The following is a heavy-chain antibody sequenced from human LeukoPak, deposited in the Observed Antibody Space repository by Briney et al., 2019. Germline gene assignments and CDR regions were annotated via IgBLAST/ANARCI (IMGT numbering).Heavy chain of an antibody. J-gene: IGHJ4*02. CDR2: IYTSGNT. V-gene: IGHV4-4*07. CDR3: ARDLYYYDSSGYPVIDY. Sequence: SEPLSLTCTVSGGSISSYYWSWIRQPAEKVQEWIGLIYTSGNTNYNPSLKSRVTMSVDTSKNQFSLKLSSVTAADTAVYHCARDLYYYDSSGYPVIDYWGQGTLVTVSS. D-gene: IGHD3-22*01. CDR1: GGSISSYY.